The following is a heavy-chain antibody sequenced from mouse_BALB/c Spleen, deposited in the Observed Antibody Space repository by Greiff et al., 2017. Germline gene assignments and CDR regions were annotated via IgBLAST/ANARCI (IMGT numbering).Heavy chain of an antibody. CDR2: IDPENGNT. V-gene: IGHV14-1*02. CDR3: ARSGGRRAPFDY. D-gene: IGHD3-1*01. Sequence: VQLKQSGAELVRPGALVKLSCKASGFNIKDYYMHWVKQRPEQGLEWIGWIDPENGNTIYDPKFQGKASITADTSSNTAYLQLSSLTSEDTAVYYCARSGGRRAPFDYWGQGTTLTVSS. CDR1: GFNIKDYY. J-gene: IGHJ2*01.